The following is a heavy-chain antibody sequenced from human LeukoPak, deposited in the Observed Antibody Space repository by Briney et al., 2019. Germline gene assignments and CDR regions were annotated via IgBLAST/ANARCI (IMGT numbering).Heavy chain of an antibody. J-gene: IGHJ4*02. V-gene: IGHV3-21*01. CDR2: ISSSSSYI. Sequence: GGSLRLSCAASGFTFSSYSMNWVRQAPGKGLEWVSSISSSSSYIYYADSVKGRFTISRDNAKNSLYLQMNSLRAEDTAVYYCARDGYYYGSGSYYPDYWGQGTLVTVSS. D-gene: IGHD3-10*01. CDR3: ARDGYYYGSGSYYPDY. CDR1: GFTFSSYS.